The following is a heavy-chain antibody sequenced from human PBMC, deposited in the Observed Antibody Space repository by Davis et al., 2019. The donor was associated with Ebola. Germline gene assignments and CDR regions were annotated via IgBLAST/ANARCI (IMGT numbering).Heavy chain of an antibody. CDR1: GYTFTSYG. CDR3: ARGVTMIVVSNWFDP. Sequence: AASVKVSCKASGYTFTSYGISWVRQAPGQGLEWMGWISAYNGNTNYAQKLQGRVTMTTDTSTSTAYMELRNLRSDDTAVYYCARGVTMIVVSNWFDPWGQGTLVTVSS. V-gene: IGHV1-18*01. D-gene: IGHD3-22*01. J-gene: IGHJ5*02. CDR2: ISAYNGNT.